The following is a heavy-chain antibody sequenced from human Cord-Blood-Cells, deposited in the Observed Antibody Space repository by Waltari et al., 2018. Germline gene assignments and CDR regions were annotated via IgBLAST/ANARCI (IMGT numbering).Heavy chain of an antibody. D-gene: IGHD6-6*01. V-gene: IGHV1-69*01. CDR3: ARVLTYSSSSFDY. CDR1: GGTFSSYA. J-gene: IGHJ4*02. Sequence: QVQLVQSGAEVKKPGSSVKVSCKASGGTFSSYAISWVRQAPGQGREWMGGISPVVGTADGAQKFQGRVTITADESTSTAYMELSSLRSEDTAVYYCARVLTYSSSSFDYWGQGTLVTVSS. CDR2: ISPVVGTA.